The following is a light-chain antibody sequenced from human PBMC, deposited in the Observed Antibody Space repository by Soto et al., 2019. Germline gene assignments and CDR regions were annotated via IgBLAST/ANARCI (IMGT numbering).Light chain of an antibody. CDR2: EVS. V-gene: IGLV2-23*02. Sequence: TQPASVSGSPGRSITISCTGTSIDDGSYNLVSWYQQHTGKAPKRMIYEVSKRPSGVSNRFSGCKSGNTASLTISGLQAEDEADYYCCSYAGSSTFVVCVGGTKLTVL. CDR1: SIDDGSYNL. CDR3: CSYAGSSTFVV. J-gene: IGLJ2*01.